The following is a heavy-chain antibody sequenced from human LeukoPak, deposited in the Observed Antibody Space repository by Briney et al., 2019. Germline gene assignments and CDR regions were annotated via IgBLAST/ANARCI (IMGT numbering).Heavy chain of an antibody. J-gene: IGHJ6*02. CDR1: GFILSSYA. CDR3: AKDLGVNPYYYYGWDV. CDR2: SSGGGGGK. Sequence: PGGSLRLSCAASGFILSSYAMSWVRQAPGKGLGWVSASSGGGGGKFYADSVKGRFTISRDNSKNTLYLQMNSRRAEDTAVYYCAKDLGVNPYYYYGWDVWGQGTTVTVSS. D-gene: IGHD3-3*01. V-gene: IGHV3-23*01.